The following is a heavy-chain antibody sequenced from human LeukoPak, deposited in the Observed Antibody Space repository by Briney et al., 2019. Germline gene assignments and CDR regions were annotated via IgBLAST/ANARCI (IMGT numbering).Heavy chain of an antibody. J-gene: IGHJ3*01. CDR3: ARDDTHYGSSGSFYDAFDV. CDR1: GFTFSSYS. V-gene: IGHV3-7*01. Sequence: GGSLRLSCAASGFTFSSYSMNWVRQAPGKGLEWVANIRRDGSETHYVDSVMGRFTISRDNAKNSLYLQMNSLRAEDTAVYYCARDDTHYGSSGSFYDAFDVWGQGTMVTVSS. CDR2: IRRDGSET. D-gene: IGHD3-22*01.